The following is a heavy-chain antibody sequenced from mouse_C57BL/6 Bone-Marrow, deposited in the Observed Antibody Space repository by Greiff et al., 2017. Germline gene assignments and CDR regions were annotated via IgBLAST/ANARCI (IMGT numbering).Heavy chain of an antibody. Sequence: VQLQQPGAELVMPGASVKLSCKASGYTFTSYWMHWVKQRPGQGLEWIGEIDPSDSYTTYNQKFKGKSTLTVDKSSSTAYMQLSSLTSEDSAVYYCARGNSNSYFDYGGQGTTLTVSS. D-gene: IGHD2-5*01. V-gene: IGHV1-69*01. J-gene: IGHJ2*01. CDR3: ARGNSNSYFDY. CDR1: GYTFTSYW. CDR2: IDPSDSYT.